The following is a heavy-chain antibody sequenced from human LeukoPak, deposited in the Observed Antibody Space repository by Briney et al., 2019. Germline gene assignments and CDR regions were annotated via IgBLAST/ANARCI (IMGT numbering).Heavy chain of an antibody. V-gene: IGHV1-69*05. CDR2: IIPIFGTA. J-gene: IGHJ4*02. Sequence: ASVEVSCKASGGTFSSYAISWVRQAPGQGLEWMGRIIPIFGTANYAQKFQGRVTITTDESTSTAYMELSSLRSEDTAVYYCARDIAVAEGFDYWGQGTLVTVSS. D-gene: IGHD6-19*01. CDR1: GGTFSSYA. CDR3: ARDIAVAEGFDY.